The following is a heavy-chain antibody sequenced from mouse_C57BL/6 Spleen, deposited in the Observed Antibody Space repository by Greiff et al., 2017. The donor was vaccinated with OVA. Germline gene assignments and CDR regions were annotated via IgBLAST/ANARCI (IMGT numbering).Heavy chain of an antibody. V-gene: IGHV1-26*01. Sequence: VQLQQSGPELVKPGASVKISCKASGYTFTDYYMNWVKQSHGKSLEWIGDINPNNGGTSYNQKFKGKATLTVDKSSSTAYMELRSLTSEDSAVYYCARRSMMVTTRYFDVWGTGTTVTVSS. CDR2: INPNNGGT. CDR1: GYTFTDYY. D-gene: IGHD2-3*01. CDR3: ARRSMMVTTRYFDV. J-gene: IGHJ1*03.